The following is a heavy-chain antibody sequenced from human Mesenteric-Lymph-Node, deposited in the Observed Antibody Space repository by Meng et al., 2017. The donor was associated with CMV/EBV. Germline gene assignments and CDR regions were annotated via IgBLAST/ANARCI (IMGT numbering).Heavy chain of an antibody. Sequence: ASVKVSCKASGGTFSSYAISWVRQAPGQGLEWMGWISAYNGNTNYAQKLQGRVTMTTDTSTSTAYMELRSRRSDDTAVYYCARLLPYYYDSSGYYWFDPWGQGTLVTVSS. CDR1: GGTFSSYA. J-gene: IGHJ5*02. V-gene: IGHV1-18*01. CDR2: ISAYNGNT. CDR3: ARLLPYYYDSSGYYWFDP. D-gene: IGHD3-22*01.